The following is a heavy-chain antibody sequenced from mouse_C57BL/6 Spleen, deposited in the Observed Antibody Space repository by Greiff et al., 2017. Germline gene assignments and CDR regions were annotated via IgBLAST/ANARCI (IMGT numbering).Heavy chain of an antibody. CDR2: INYDGSST. Sequence: EVMLVESEGGLVQPGSSMKLSCTASGFTFSDYYMAWVRQVPEKGLEWVANINYDGSSTYYLDSLKSRFIISRDNAKNILYLQMSSLKSEDTATYYCARDRDDYNYFDYWGQGTTLTVSS. V-gene: IGHV5-16*01. CDR3: ARDRDDYNYFDY. J-gene: IGHJ2*01. CDR1: GFTFSDYY. D-gene: IGHD2-4*01.